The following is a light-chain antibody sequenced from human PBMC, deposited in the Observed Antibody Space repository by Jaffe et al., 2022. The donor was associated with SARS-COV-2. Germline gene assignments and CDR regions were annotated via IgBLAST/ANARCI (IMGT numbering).Light chain of an antibody. V-gene: IGKV1-5*03. CDR3: QQYKSSPYT. CDR1: QSISDW. CDR2: RAS. J-gene: IGKJ2*01. Sequence: DIQMTQSPSTLSASVGDRVTITCRASQSISDWLAWYQQKPGKAPNLLIYRASALQNEVPSRFSGSGSGTEFTLTINGLQPDDVATYYCQQYKSSPYTFGQGTKLGIK.